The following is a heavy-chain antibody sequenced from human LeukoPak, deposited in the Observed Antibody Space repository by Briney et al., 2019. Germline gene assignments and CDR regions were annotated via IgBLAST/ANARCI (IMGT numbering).Heavy chain of an antibody. Sequence: GGSLRLSCVASGFTFSNYWMSWVRQAPGRGLKLVANISRDGSEEYYVDSVKGRFTISRDNTKNSLYVQMNSLKAEDTAVYYCARGDAFSGGHWGQGALVTVSS. J-gene: IGHJ4*02. CDR1: GFTFSNYW. D-gene: IGHD2-2*01. CDR3: ARGDAFSGGH. CDR2: ISRDGSEE. V-gene: IGHV3-7*04.